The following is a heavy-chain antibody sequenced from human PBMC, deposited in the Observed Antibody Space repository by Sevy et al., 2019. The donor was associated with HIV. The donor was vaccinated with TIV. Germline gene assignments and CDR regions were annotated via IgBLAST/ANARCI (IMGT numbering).Heavy chain of an antibody. CDR2: INTLSGGT. J-gene: IGHJ4*02. CDR1: GYTFIGYD. V-gene: IGHV1-2*02. D-gene: IGHD5-12*01. CDR3: ARGFSGYDLFPSGFDY. Sequence: ASVKVSCKASGYTFIGYDMHWVRQTPGQGLEWVGWINTLSGGTNYAQKFQGRATMTRDTSISTAYMEVTRLRSDDTAVFYCARGFSGYDLFPSGFDYWGQGTLVTVSS.